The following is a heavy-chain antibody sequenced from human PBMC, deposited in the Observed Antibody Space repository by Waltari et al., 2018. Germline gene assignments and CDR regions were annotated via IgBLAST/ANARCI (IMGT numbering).Heavy chain of an antibody. CDR3: ARYPTIAAQISAFDI. CDR2: IYTSGST. CDR1: GGSISSGSYY. D-gene: IGHD6-6*01. J-gene: IGHJ3*02. V-gene: IGHV4-61*02. Sequence: QVQLQESGPGLVKPSQTLSLTCTVSGGSISSGSYYWSWIRQPAGKGLEWIGRIYTSGSTNYNPSLKSRVTISVDTSKNQFSLKLSSVTAADTAVYYCARYPTIAAQISAFDIWGQGTMVTVSS.